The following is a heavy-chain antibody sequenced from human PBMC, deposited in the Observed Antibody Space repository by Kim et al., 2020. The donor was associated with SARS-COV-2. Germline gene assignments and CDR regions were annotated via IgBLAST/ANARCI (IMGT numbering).Heavy chain of an antibody. CDR2: INDSGGT. Sequence: SETLSLTCAAYSGSFSGYYWTWIRQTPGKGLEWIGEINDSGGTNYNPSLKSRVTISADTTKNQFSLRLSSVTAADTAVYYCARGRRFGDLFSLDYWGQGILVTVSS. CDR1: SGSFSGYY. V-gene: IGHV4-34*01. CDR3: ARGRRFGDLFSLDY. J-gene: IGHJ4*02. D-gene: IGHD3-10*01.